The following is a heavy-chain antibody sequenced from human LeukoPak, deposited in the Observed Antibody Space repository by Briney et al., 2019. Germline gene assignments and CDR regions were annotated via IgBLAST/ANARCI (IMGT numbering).Heavy chain of an antibody. CDR1: GYTFTGHY. D-gene: IGHD2-8*02. J-gene: IGHJ4*02. CDR2: INPNSGGT. V-gene: IGHV1-2*02. Sequence: ASVKVSCKASGYTFTGHYIHWVRQAPGQGLEWMGWINPNSGGTSCAQKFQGRVTMTRDTSISTAYMELSRLRSDDTAFYYCAREPYPPPWYYFDYWGQGTLVTVSS. CDR3: AREPYPPPWYYFDY.